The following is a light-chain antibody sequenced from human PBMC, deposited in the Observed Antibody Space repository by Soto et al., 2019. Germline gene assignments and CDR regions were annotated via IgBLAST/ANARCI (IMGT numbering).Light chain of an antibody. Sequence: QSALTQPPSASGSPGQSVTISCTGTSSDVGGYNYVSWYQQHPGKAPKLMIYEVSKRPSGVPDRFSGSKSGNTASLTVSGLQDEDAADYYCSSYAGSNNGVFGGGTKLTVL. CDR1: SSDVGGYNY. CDR2: EVS. V-gene: IGLV2-8*01. J-gene: IGLJ3*02. CDR3: SSYAGSNNGV.